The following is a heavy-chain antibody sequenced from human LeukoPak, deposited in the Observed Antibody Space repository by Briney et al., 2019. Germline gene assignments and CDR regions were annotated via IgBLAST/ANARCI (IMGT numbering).Heavy chain of an antibody. J-gene: IGHJ5*02. D-gene: IGHD6-13*01. CDR2: IYHSGST. CDR1: GGSISSSSYY. CDR3: ARDGGRVLMGAPDIAAAGNNWFDP. V-gene: IGHV4-39*07. Sequence: SETLSLTCTVSGGSISSSSYYWGWIRQPPGKGLEWIGSIYHSGSTYYNPSLKSRVTISVDTSKNQFSLKLSSVTAADTAVYYCARDGGRVLMGAPDIAAAGNNWFDPWGQGTLVTVSS.